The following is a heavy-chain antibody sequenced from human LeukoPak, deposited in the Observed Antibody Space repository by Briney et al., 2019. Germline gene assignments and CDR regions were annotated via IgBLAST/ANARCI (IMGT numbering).Heavy chain of an antibody. CDR3: VGGSYYYYYYYMDV. CDR1: GGTFSSYA. Sequence: GSSVKVSCKASGGTFSSYAISWVRQAPGQGLEWMGGIIPIFGTANYAQKFRGRVTITADKSTRTAYMELSSLRSEDTAVYYCVGGSYYYYYYYMDVWGKGTTVTVSS. CDR2: IIPIFGTA. J-gene: IGHJ6*03. D-gene: IGHD4-23*01. V-gene: IGHV1-69*06.